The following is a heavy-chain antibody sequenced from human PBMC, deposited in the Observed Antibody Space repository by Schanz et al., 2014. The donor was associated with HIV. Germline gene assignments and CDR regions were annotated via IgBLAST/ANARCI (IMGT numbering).Heavy chain of an antibody. D-gene: IGHD7-27*01. V-gene: IGHV3-33*05. CDR1: GFTFSTFG. CDR3: ARFANWAFDI. CDR2: ISYDGDYR. Sequence: QVQLVESGGGVVQPGRSLRLSCAASGFTFSTFGMHWVRQAPGKGLEWVAVISYDGDYRYYADSVKGRFTISRDNSKNTVYLQMNSLRVEDTAVYYCARFANWAFDIWGQGTLVTVSS. J-gene: IGHJ4*02.